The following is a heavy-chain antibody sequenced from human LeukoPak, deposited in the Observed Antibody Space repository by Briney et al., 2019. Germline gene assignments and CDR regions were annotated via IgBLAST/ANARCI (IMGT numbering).Heavy chain of an antibody. J-gene: IGHJ5*02. CDR3: ARSWGPRYAPWFDP. CDR1: GGSFSGYY. V-gene: IGHV4-34*01. CDR2: INHSGST. D-gene: IGHD7-27*01. Sequence: SESLSLTCAVYGGSFSGYYWSWIRQPPGKGLEWIGEINHSGSTNYNPSLKSRVTISVDTSKNQFSLKLSSVTAADTAVYYCARSWGPRYAPWFDPWGQGTLVTVSS.